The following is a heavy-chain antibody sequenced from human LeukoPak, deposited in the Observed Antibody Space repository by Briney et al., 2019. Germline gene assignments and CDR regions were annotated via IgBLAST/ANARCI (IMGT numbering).Heavy chain of an antibody. CDR1: GFTFSTYT. J-gene: IGHJ4*02. D-gene: IGHD6-19*01. V-gene: IGHV3-23*01. Sequence: GGSLRLSCAASGFTFSTYTMSWVRQAPGKGLEWVSSIYNSGAGIFYADSVKGRFTISRDNSKNTLYLQMNSLRAENTAVYYCAKDVAPDSGWDLDYWGQGTLVTVSS. CDR3: AKDVAPDSGWDLDY. CDR2: IYNSGAGI.